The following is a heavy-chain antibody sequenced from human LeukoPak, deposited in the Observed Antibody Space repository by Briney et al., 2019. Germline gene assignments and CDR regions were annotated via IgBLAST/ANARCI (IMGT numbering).Heavy chain of an antibody. CDR2: ISGSGTGT. V-gene: IGHV3-23*01. CDR3: ARDDNLRFLEWPSNYYMDV. J-gene: IGHJ6*03. D-gene: IGHD3-3*01. Sequence: GGSLRLSCAASGFTFSSYAMSWVRQAPGKGLYWVSAISGSGTGTYYADSVKGRFTISRDNSKNTLYLQMNSLRAEDTAVYYCARDDNLRFLEWPSNYYMDVWGKGTTVTVSS. CDR1: GFTFSSYA.